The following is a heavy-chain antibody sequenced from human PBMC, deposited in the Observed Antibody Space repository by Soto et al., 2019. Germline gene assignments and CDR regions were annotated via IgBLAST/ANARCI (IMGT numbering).Heavy chain of an antibody. CDR2: ISSSSTI. Sequence: GGSLRLSCAASGFTFSSYSMNWVRQAPGKGLEWVSYISSSSTIYYADSVKGRFTISRDNAKNSLYLQMNSLRAEDTAVYYCAREGPDSSGYYYYFDYWGQGTLVTVSS. D-gene: IGHD3-22*01. J-gene: IGHJ4*02. CDR1: GFTFSSYS. CDR3: AREGPDSSGYYYYFDY. V-gene: IGHV3-48*04.